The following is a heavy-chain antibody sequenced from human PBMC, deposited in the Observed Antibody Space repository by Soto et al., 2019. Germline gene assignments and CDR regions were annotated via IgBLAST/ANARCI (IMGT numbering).Heavy chain of an antibody. J-gene: IGHJ6*02. CDR2: ISGSGGST. Sequence: GGSLILSCASSGFTFSSYPMRWVRQAPGKGLEWVSAISGSGGSTYYADSVKGRFTISRDNSKNTLYRQIDSLRAADPAVYYCAKDSAAADTVTYYYYGLDVWGQGNTVTVSS. CDR3: AKDSAAADTVTYYYYGLDV. D-gene: IGHD4-17*01. V-gene: IGHV3-23*01. CDR1: GFTFSSYP.